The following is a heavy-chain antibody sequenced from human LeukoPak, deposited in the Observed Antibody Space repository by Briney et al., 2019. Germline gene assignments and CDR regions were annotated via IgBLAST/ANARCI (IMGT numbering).Heavy chain of an antibody. J-gene: IGHJ6*03. D-gene: IGHD3-3*01. Sequence: ASVKVSCKASGYTFTSYYMHWVRQAPGQGLEWMGIVNPSGGSTSYAQKFQGRVTMTRDTSTSTVYMELSSLRSEDTAVYYCARDSLLRFLEWLPESYYMDVWGKGTTVTVSS. CDR2: VNPSGGST. CDR1: GYTFTSYY. CDR3: ARDSLLRFLEWLPESYYMDV. V-gene: IGHV1-46*01.